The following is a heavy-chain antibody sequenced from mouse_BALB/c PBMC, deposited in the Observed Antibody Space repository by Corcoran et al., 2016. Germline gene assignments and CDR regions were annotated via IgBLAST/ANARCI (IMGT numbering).Heavy chain of an antibody. CDR2: INTYTGEP. J-gene: IGHJ4*01. Sequence: QIQLVQSGPELKKPGETVKISCKDSGYTFTNYGMNWVKQAPGKGLKWMGWINTYTGEPTYADDFKGRFAFSLDTSASTAYLQINNLKNEDTATYFCAREPYAMDYWGQGTSVTVSS. CDR1: GYTFTNYG. V-gene: IGHV9-3-1*01. CDR3: AREPYAMDY.